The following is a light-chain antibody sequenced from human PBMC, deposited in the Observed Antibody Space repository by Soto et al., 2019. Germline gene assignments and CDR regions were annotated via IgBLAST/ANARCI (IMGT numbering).Light chain of an antibody. CDR3: QQYGSYSVFT. Sequence: DIQMTQSPSTLSASVGDRVTITCRASQNINKWLAWYQQKPGKAPKLLIYTTSSLESGVPSRFSGSGSGTEFTLTISCLQPDDFATYYCQQYGSYSVFTFGQGTRLEIK. CDR1: QNINKW. V-gene: IGKV1-5*03. CDR2: TTS. J-gene: IGKJ2*01.